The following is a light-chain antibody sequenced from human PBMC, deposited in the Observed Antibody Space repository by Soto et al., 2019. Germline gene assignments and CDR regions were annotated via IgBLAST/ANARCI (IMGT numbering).Light chain of an antibody. CDR1: QSISGTY. J-gene: IGKJ1*01. CDR2: SAS. CDR3: QQYGHSPWT. V-gene: IGKV3-20*01. Sequence: DTVLTQSPGTLSLTSGERATLSCRASQSISGTYVAWYQQKPGQAPRLLIYSASTRATGIPDRFSGSGSGTDFTLTINRLKPEDVAVYYCQQYGHSPWTFGQGTKVDIK.